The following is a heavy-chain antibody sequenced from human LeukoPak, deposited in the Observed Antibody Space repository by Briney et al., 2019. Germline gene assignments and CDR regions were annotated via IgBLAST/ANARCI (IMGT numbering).Heavy chain of an antibody. Sequence: GASVKVSCKASGYTFTGYYMHWVRQAPGQGLEWMGWINPNSGGTNYAQEFQGWVTMTRDTSISTAYMELSRLRSDDTAVYYCARGDMQGPWYYDSSGYYSHHNFDYWGQGTLVTVSS. J-gene: IGHJ4*02. CDR2: INPNSGGT. D-gene: IGHD3-22*01. CDR1: GYTFTGYY. CDR3: ARGDMQGPWYYDSSGYYSHHNFDY. V-gene: IGHV1-2*04.